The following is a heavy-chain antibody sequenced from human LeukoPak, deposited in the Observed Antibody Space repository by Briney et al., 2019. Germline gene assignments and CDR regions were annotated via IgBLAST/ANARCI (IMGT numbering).Heavy chain of an antibody. V-gene: IGHV3-9*01. D-gene: IGHD3-10*01. CDR2: ISWNSGSI. Sequence: PGGSLRLSCAASGFTFDDYAMHWVRHAPGKGLEWVSGISWNSGSIVYADSVKGRFTISRDNAKNSLYLQMNSLRAEDTALYYCAKGLGDMVRGVSFDYWGQGTLVTVSS. CDR3: AKGLGDMVRGVSFDY. J-gene: IGHJ4*02. CDR1: GFTFDDYA.